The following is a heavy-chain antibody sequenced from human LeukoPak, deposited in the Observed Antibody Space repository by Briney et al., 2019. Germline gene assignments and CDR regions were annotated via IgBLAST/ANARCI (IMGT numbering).Heavy chain of an antibody. Sequence: TGGSLRLSCAASGFTFSIYGMHWVRQAPGKGLEWVAVISYDGSNKYYADSVKGRFTISRDNSKNTLYLQMNSLRAEDTAVYYCAKVGGSWSHWGQGTLVTVSS. D-gene: IGHD6-13*01. CDR3: AKVGGSWSH. CDR1: GFTFSIYG. J-gene: IGHJ4*02. CDR2: ISYDGSNK. V-gene: IGHV3-30*18.